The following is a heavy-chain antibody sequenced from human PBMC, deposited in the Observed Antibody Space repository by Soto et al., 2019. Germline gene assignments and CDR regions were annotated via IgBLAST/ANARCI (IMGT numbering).Heavy chain of an antibody. D-gene: IGHD3-10*01. CDR3: ARAGKYYYGSGSPYYYGMDV. J-gene: IGHJ6*02. V-gene: IGHV1-18*04. CDR1: GYTFTSYG. Sequence: QVQLVQSGAEVKKPGASVKVSCKASGYTFTSYGVSWVRQAPGQGLEWMGWISGYNGNTNYAQKLQGRGTKTTDTSTSTAYMELRSLRSDDTAVYYCARAGKYYYGSGSPYYYGMDVWGQGITVTVSS. CDR2: ISGYNGNT.